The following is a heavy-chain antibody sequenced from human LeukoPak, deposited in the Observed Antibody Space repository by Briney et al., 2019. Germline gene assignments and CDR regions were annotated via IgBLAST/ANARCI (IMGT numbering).Heavy chain of an antibody. J-gene: IGHJ6*03. CDR1: GFTFSSYG. D-gene: IGHD6-13*01. CDR2: ISYDGSNK. CDR3: ARETSEGWGSSWYESYYYYYYMDV. V-gene: IGHV3-30*03. Sequence: GGSLRLSCAASGFTFSSYGMHWVRQAPGKGLEWVAVISYDGSNKYYADSVKGRFTISRDNSKNTLYLQMNSLRAEDTAVYYCARETSEGWGSSWYESYYYYYYMDVWGKGTTVTASS.